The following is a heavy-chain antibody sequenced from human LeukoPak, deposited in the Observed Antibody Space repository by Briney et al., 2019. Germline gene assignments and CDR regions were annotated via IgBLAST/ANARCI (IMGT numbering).Heavy chain of an antibody. CDR2: ISSSGSTI. J-gene: IGHJ6*04. D-gene: IGHD3-10*02. Sequence: GGSLRLSCAASGFTFSSYEMNWVRQAPGKGLEWVSYISSSGSTIYYADSVKGRFTISRDNAKNSLYLQMNSLRAEDTAIYYCAELGITMIGGVWGKGTTVTISS. CDR1: GFTFSSYE. V-gene: IGHV3-48*03. CDR3: AELGITMIGGV.